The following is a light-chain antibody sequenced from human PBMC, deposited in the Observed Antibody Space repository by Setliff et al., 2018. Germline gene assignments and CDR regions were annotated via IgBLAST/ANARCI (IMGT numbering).Light chain of an antibody. J-gene: IGLJ1*01. Sequence: VLPQPPSASGTPGQRVTISCSGSSSNIGSNTVNWYQQLPGTAPKLLIYRNNQRPSGVPDRFSGSKSGTSASLAISGLQSEDEADYYCAAWDDSLNGLYVFGTGTKVTVL. CDR1: SSNIGSNT. CDR3: AAWDDSLNGLYV. CDR2: RNN. V-gene: IGLV1-44*01.